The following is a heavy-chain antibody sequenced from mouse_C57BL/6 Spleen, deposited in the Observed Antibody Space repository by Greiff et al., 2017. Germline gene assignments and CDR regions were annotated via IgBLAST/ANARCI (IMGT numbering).Heavy chain of an antibody. Sequence: DVMLVESGGGLVQPGGSLSLSCAASGFTFTDYYMSWVRQPPGKALEWLGFIRNKANGDTTEYSASVKGRFTISRDNSQSILSIQMNALRAEDSATYYCSSHLSPYYFDYWGQGTTLTVSS. V-gene: IGHV7-3*01. CDR3: SSHLSPYYFDY. D-gene: IGHD1-1*01. J-gene: IGHJ2*01. CDR2: IRNKANGDTT. CDR1: GFTFTDYY.